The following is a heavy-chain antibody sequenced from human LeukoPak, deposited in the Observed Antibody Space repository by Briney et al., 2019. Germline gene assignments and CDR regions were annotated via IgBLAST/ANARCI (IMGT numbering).Heavy chain of an antibody. J-gene: IGHJ2*01. CDR2: IYYSGST. CDR3: ARDYGDYVGWYFDL. V-gene: IGHV4-59*01. Sequence: SETLSLTCTVSGGSISSYYWSWIQQPPGKGLEWIGYIYYSGSTNYNPSLKSRVTISVDTSKNQFSLKLSSVTAADTAVYYCARDYGDYVGWYFDLWGRGTLVTVSS. D-gene: IGHD4-17*01. CDR1: GGSISSYY.